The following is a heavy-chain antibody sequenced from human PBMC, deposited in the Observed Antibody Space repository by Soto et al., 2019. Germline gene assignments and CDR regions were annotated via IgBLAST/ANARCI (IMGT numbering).Heavy chain of an antibody. V-gene: IGHV3-23*01. D-gene: IGHD2-2*02. CDR2: ISGSGGST. J-gene: IGHJ4*02. CDR1: GFTFSSYA. CDR3: ARDCSSTRSYS. Sequence: GGSLRLSCAASGFTFSSYAMSWVRQAPGKGLEWVSAISGSGGSTYYADSVKGRFTISRDNSKNTLYLQMNSLRAEDTAVYYCARDCSSTRSYSWGQRTLVTVSS.